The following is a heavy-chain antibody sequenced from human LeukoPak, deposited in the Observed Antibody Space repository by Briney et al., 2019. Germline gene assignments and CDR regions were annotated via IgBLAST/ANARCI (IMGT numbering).Heavy chain of an antibody. J-gene: IGHJ5*02. V-gene: IGHV1-2*02. Sequence: ASVKVSCTASGYTFTVYYIYWVRQAPGQGLEWMGWINPNSGGTNYAQKFQGRVAMTRDTSVNTAYMELSRLRSDDTAVYYCARVDSEYCSSTSCYKWFDPWGQGTLVTVSS. CDR3: ARVDSEYCSSTSCYKWFDP. CDR1: GYTFTVYY. CDR2: INPNSGGT. D-gene: IGHD2-2*02.